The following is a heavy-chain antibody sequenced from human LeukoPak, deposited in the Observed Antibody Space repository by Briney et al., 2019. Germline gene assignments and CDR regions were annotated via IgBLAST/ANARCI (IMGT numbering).Heavy chain of an antibody. Sequence: SETLSLTCTVSGGSISSSSYYWGWIRQPPGTGPEWIGSIYYSGSTYYNPSLKSRVTISVDTSKNQFSLKLSSVTAADTAVYYCARNDGYTPSWGQGTLVTVSS. CDR3: ARNDGYTPS. D-gene: IGHD5-24*01. CDR2: IYYSGST. J-gene: IGHJ4*02. V-gene: IGHV4-39*07. CDR1: GGSISSSSYY.